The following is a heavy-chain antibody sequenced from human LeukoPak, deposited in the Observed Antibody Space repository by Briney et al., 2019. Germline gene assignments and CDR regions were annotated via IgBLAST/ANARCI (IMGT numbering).Heavy chain of an antibody. Sequence: GGSLRLSCAASGFTFSSYSMNWVRQAPGKGLEWVSAISGSGGSTYYADSVKGRFTISRDNSKNTLYLQMNSLRAEDTAVYYCAKDYSSDQLFDYWGQGTLVTVSS. CDR2: ISGSGGST. J-gene: IGHJ4*02. V-gene: IGHV3-23*01. CDR3: AKDYSSDQLFDY. CDR1: GFTFSSYS. D-gene: IGHD6-19*01.